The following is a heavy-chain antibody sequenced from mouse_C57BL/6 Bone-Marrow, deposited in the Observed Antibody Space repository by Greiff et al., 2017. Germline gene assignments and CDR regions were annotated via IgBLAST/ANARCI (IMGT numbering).Heavy chain of an antibody. V-gene: IGHV1-82*01. CDR1: GYAFSSSW. Sequence: QVQLQQSGPELVKPGASVKISCKASGYAFSSSWMNWVKQRPGKGLEWIGRIYPGDGDTNYNGKFKGKATLTADKSSSTAYMQLSSLTSEDSAVYFVAIYYYGSSQYYFDYWGQGTTLTVSS. D-gene: IGHD1-1*01. CDR3: AIYYYGSSQYYFDY. CDR2: IYPGDGDT. J-gene: IGHJ2*01.